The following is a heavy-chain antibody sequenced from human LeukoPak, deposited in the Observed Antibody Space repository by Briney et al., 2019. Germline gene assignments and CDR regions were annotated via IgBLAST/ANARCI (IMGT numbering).Heavy chain of an antibody. CDR1: GGTFSSYA. CDR3: ASTNLQSYYYDSSGYYHGRAFDI. D-gene: IGHD3-22*01. Sequence: ASVKVSCKASGGTFSSYAISWVRQAPGQGFEWMGIINPSGGSTSYAQKFQGRVTMTRDTSTSTVYMELSSLRSEDTAVYYCASTNLQSYYYDSSGYYHGRAFDIWGQGTMVTVSS. V-gene: IGHV1-46*01. CDR2: INPSGGST. J-gene: IGHJ3*02.